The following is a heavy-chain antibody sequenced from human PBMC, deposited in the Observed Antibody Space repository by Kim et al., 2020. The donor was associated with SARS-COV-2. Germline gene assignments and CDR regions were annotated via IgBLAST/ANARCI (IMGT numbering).Heavy chain of an antibody. V-gene: IGHV1-69*13. CDR2: IIPIFGTA. J-gene: IGHJ6*02. D-gene: IGHD5-18*01. Sequence: SVKVSCKASGGTFSSYAISWVRQAPGQGLEWMGGIIPIFGTANYAQKFQGRVTITADESTSTAYMELSSLRSEDTAVYYCAGPRYSYGSRENGMDVWGQGTTVTVSS. CDR1: GGTFSSYA. CDR3: AGPRYSYGSRENGMDV.